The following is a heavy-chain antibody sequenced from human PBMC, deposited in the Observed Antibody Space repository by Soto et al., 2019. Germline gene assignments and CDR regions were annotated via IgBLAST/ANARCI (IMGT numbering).Heavy chain of an antibody. Sequence: QVQLQESGPGLVKTSETLSLTCTVSGGSVSSGPYHWNWVRQPPGKGLEWIGHISYSGIANYNPSLRGRVIMATDTSMNQFSLRLTSVTAADTAVYYCMRSHGAYWGQGALVTVSP. J-gene: IGHJ4*02. CDR2: ISYSGIA. V-gene: IGHV4-61*01. D-gene: IGHD2-8*01. CDR3: MRSHGAY. CDR1: GGSVSSGPYH.